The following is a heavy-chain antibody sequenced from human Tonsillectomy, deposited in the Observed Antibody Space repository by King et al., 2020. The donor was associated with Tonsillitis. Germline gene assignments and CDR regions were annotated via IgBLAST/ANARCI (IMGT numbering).Heavy chain of an antibody. CDR1: GGSISSGSYY. J-gene: IGHJ6*03. V-gene: IGHV4-61*02. Sequence: LQLQESGPGLVKPSQTLSLTCTVSGGSISSGSYYWSWIRQPAGKGLEWIGRIYTSGSTNYNPSLKSRVTMSVDTSKNQFSLKLSSVTAADTAVYYCAREVPAAMGGYYYYYMDVWGKGTTVTVSS. D-gene: IGHD2-2*01. CDR2: IYTSGST. CDR3: AREVPAAMGGYYYYYMDV.